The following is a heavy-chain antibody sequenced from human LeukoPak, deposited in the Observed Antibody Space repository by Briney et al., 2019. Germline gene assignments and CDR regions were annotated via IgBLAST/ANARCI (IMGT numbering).Heavy chain of an antibody. Sequence: SETLSLTCTVSGGSTSSYYWSWIRQPPGKGLEWIGYIYYSGSTNYNPSLKSRVTISVDTSKNQFSLKLSSVTAADTAVYYCARDTGEEGVPDAKRFRPHAPRFDPWGQGTLVTVSS. CDR3: ARDTGEEGVPDAKRFRPHAPRFDP. CDR1: GGSTSSYY. J-gene: IGHJ5*02. CDR2: IYYSGST. V-gene: IGHV4-59*01. D-gene: IGHD2-2*01.